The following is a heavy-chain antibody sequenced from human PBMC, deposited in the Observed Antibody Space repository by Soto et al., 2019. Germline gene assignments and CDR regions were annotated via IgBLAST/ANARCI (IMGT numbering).Heavy chain of an antibody. J-gene: IGHJ5*02. D-gene: IGHD6-13*01. CDR3: ARAAAGTAWFDP. V-gene: IGHV4-31*03. CDR2: IYYSGRT. Sequence: LXLXCTVSRGSISSXGYYWSLIRQHTGKGLEWIGYIYYSGRTYYNPYLKSRVTISVDTYKNQFSLNMSSVTAADTAVYYCARAAAGTAWFDPWGQGTPGTVSS. CDR1: RGSISSXGYY.